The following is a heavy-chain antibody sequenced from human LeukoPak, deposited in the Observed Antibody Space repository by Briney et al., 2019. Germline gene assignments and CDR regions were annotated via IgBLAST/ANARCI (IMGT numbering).Heavy chain of an antibody. Sequence: ASVKVSCKASGYTFTSYDINWVRQATGQGLEWMGWMNSNSGNTGYAQKFQGRVTVTRNTSISTAYMELSSLRSEDTAVYYCAIGLRYYYGSCGYFDYWGQGTLVTVST. CDR1: GYTFTSYD. V-gene: IGHV1-8*01. D-gene: IGHD3-22*01. CDR3: AIGLRYYYGSCGYFDY. J-gene: IGHJ4*02. CDR2: MNSNSGNT.